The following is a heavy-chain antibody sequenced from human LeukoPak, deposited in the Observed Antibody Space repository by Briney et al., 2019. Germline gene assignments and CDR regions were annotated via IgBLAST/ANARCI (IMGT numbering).Heavy chain of an antibody. CDR3: ARDRGWVGYQLPWVDWFDP. J-gene: IGHJ5*02. Sequence: VASVKLSCKASGGTFSSYAISWVRQAPGQGLEWMGGIIPIFGTANYAQTFQGRVTITADESTSTAYMELSSLRSEDTAVYYCARDRGWVGYQLPWVDWFDPWGQGTLVTVSS. CDR2: IIPIFGTA. V-gene: IGHV1-69*13. D-gene: IGHD2-2*01. CDR1: GGTFSSYA.